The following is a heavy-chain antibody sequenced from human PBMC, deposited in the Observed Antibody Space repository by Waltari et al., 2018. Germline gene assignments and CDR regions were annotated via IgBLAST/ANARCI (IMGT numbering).Heavy chain of an antibody. J-gene: IGHJ4*02. D-gene: IGHD3-3*02. CDR2: SFYSGTT. CDR3: ASRVIAPFDY. CDR1: GDSFNSGTYY. Sequence: QLQESGPGLVKPSETLSLTCTVSGDSFNSGTYYGAWIRQTPGKGLEDIGSSFYSGTTYYNPSLRSRVTISIDTPKRQISLEVASVTAEDTAVYYCASRVIAPFDYWGQGILVTVSS. V-gene: IGHV4-39*01.